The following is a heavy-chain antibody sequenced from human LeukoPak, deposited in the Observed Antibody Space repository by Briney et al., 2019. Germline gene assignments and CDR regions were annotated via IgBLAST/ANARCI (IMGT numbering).Heavy chain of an antibody. J-gene: IGHJ4*02. CDR1: GGSISSGSYY. CDR2: IYTSGST. CDR3: AREGYSYGYDY. Sequence: SQTLSLXCTVSGGSISSGSYYSRWIRHPAGKGLEWIGRIYTSGSTNYNPSLKSRVTISVDTSKNQFSLKLSSVTAADTAVYYCAREGYSYGYDYWGQRTLVTVSS. V-gene: IGHV4-61*02. D-gene: IGHD5-18*01.